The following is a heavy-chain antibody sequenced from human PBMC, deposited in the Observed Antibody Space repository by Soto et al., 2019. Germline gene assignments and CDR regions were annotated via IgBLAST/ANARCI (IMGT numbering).Heavy chain of an antibody. V-gene: IGHV1-18*01. CDR2: ISAYNGNT. Sequence: QVQLVQSGAEVKKPGASVKVSCKASGYTFTSYGISWVRQAPGQGLEWMGWISAYNGNTNYAQKLQGRVTMTTDTSASTAYMELRSLRSADTALYYCARNRVDTATGYFYGMDVWGQGTRVTVSS. D-gene: IGHD5-18*01. CDR1: GYTFTSYG. CDR3: ARNRVDTATGYFYGMDV. J-gene: IGHJ6*02.